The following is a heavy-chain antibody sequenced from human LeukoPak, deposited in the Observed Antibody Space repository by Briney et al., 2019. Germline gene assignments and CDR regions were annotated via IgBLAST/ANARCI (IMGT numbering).Heavy chain of an antibody. V-gene: IGHV1-8*02. J-gene: IGHJ4*02. CDR3: ARDRTYSYGYGVTLDY. Sequence: ASVKVSCKASGYTFTSYDINWVRQATGQGLEWMGWMNPNSGNTGYAQKFQGRVTMTRDTSTSTVYMELSSLRSEDTAVYYCARDRTYSYGYGVTLDYWGQGTLVTVSS. CDR2: MNPNSGNT. D-gene: IGHD5-18*01. CDR1: GYTFTSYD.